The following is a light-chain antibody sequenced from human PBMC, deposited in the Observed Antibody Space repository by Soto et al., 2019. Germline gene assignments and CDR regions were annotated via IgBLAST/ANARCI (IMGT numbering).Light chain of an antibody. CDR2: EVY. V-gene: IGLV2-8*01. CDR1: STDIGGYNY. Sequence: QSALTQPPSASGSPGQSVTISCTGTSTDIGGYNYVSWYQQQPGKAPTLLIYEVYKRPSGVPDRFSGSKSGNTASLTVSGLQGYDEADYSCTSFARSKDPCVVFGGGTKLTVL. CDR3: TSFARSKDPCVV. J-gene: IGLJ2*01.